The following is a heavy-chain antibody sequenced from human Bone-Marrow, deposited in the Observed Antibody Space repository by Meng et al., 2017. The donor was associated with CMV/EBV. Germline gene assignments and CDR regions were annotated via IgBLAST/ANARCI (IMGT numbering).Heavy chain of an antibody. CDR1: GGSFSGYY. D-gene: IGHD1-26*01. J-gene: IGHJ4*02. Sequence: SETLSLTCAVYGGSFSGYYWSWTRQPPGKGLEWIGEINHSGSTNYNPSLKSRVTISVDTSKNQFSLKLSSVTAADTAVYYCAGYIVGATRYWGQRTLVTVSS. CDR2: INHSGST. V-gene: IGHV4-34*01. CDR3: AGYIVGATRY.